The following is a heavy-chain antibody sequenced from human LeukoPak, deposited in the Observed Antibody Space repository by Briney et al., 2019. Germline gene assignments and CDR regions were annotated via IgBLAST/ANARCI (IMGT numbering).Heavy chain of an antibody. CDR1: GFTFTTYG. CDR2: IRYDGTDK. V-gene: IGHV3-30*02. J-gene: IGHJ5*01. CDR3: AKEPSDYVWGSIPGWFDP. D-gene: IGHD3-16*01. Sequence: GGSLRLSCAASGFTFTTYGMHWVRQAPGKGLEWVAFIRYDGTDKYYADSVKGRFTISRDNSKNALFLQMNSLRAEDTAVYFCAKEPSDYVWGSIPGWFDPWGQGTLVTVSS.